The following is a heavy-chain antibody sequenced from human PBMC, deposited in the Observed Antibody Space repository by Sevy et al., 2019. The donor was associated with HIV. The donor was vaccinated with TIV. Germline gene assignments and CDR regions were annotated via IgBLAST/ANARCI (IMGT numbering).Heavy chain of an antibody. CDR1: GFNFSPYA. V-gene: IGHV3-30*18. D-gene: IGHD3-22*01. J-gene: IGHJ5*02. CDR2: VSSDGTTR. Sequence: GGSLRLSCAASGFNFSPYAMHWVRQGPGKGLEWVATVSSDGTTRSYVDSIKGRFSLSRDNSKNTLYLQMNNLTPEDTAVYYCAKEGYYYDSRSSDWFDAWGQGAMVTVSS. CDR3: AKEGYYYDSRSSDWFDA.